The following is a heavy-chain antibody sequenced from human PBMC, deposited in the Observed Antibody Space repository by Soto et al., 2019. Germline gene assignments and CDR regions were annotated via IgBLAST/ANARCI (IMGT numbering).Heavy chain of an antibody. J-gene: IGHJ4*02. Sequence: SQTLSLTCAISGDSVSSNSAAWNWIRQSPSRGLEWLGRTYYRSKWYNDYAVSVKSRITINPDTSKNQFSLQLNSVTPEGTAVYYCASSTMVRGVITRFDYWGQGTLVTVSS. CDR3: ASSTMVRGVITRFDY. D-gene: IGHD3-10*01. CDR2: TYYRSKWYN. CDR1: GDSVSSNSAA. V-gene: IGHV6-1*01.